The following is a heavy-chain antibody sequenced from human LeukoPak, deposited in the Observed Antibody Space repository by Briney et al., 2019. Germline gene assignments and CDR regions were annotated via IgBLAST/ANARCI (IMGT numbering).Heavy chain of an antibody. V-gene: IGHV3-48*01. CDR2: ISIGSSTI. D-gene: IGHD6-13*01. Sequence: PGGSLRLSCAASGVTFTIYSMKWVRQAPGKGLEWVSHISIGSSTIYYADSVKGRFTISRDNAKNSLYLQMNSLRAEDTAVYYCASRIAAVTTYSGPSHFDYWGQGTLVTVSS. CDR3: ASRIAAVTTYSGPSHFDY. J-gene: IGHJ4*02. CDR1: GVTFTIYS.